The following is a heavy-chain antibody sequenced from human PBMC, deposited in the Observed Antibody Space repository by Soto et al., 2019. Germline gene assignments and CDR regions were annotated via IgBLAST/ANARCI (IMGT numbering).Heavy chain of an antibody. CDR1: GFSLSTSGVG. CDR3: AHMTANKDMVTVVDP. CDR2: IYWDDDK. Sequence: QITLKESGPTLVKPTQTLTLTCTFSGFSLSTSGVGVGWIRQPPGKALEWLALIYWDDDKRYSPSLKSRLTIANDTSKNQVVLTMTNIDPVDTATHYCAHMTANKDMVTVVDPWGQGTLVTVSS. V-gene: IGHV2-5*02. J-gene: IGHJ5*02. D-gene: IGHD5-18*01.